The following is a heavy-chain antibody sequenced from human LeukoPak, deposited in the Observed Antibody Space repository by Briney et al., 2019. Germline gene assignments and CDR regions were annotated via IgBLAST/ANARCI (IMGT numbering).Heavy chain of an antibody. CDR2: ISGSGSLT. CDR3: ARVFSASYYDSSGYLYY. CDR1: RFTFSNYV. Sequence: PGGSLRLSCAASRFTFSNYVMSWVRQAPGKGLEWVSAISGSGSLTFYADSAKGRFTISRDNSKNTVYLQMNSLRAEDTAVYYCARVFSASYYDSSGYLYYWGQGTLVTVSS. J-gene: IGHJ4*02. V-gene: IGHV3-23*01. D-gene: IGHD3-22*01.